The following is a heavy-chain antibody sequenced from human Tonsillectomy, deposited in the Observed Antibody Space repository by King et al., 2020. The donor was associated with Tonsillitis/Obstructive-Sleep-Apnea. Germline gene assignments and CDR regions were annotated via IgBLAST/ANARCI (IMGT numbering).Heavy chain of an antibody. CDR1: GFTFSNYE. CDR2: ITSSGSKI. Sequence: VQLVESGGGLVQPGVSLKLSCAASGFTFSNYEMNWVRQAPGKRLEWVSYITSSGSKIYYADSVKGRFTISRDNAKNTLSLQMNSLTAADTAVYYCAKENSSSGFYDYGIDVWGQGTTVTVSS. J-gene: IGHJ6*02. D-gene: IGHD3-22*01. V-gene: IGHV3-48*03. CDR3: AKENSSSGFYDYGIDV.